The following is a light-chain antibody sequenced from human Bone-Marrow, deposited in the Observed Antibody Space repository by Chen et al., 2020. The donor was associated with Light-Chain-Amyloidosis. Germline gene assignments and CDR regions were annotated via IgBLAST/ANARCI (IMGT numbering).Light chain of an antibody. CDR3: QQYGTSPLT. V-gene: IGKV3-20*01. J-gene: IGKJ4*01. CDR1: QTISSNY. Sequence: EIVLTQPPGTLSLSPGEGANLSCRARQTISSNYLTWYQQKFGQAPRLLIYGSSSRATGIPDRFTGSGSGTDFTLTINRLEPEDFAMYYCQQYGTSPLTFGGGTKVEIK. CDR2: GSS.